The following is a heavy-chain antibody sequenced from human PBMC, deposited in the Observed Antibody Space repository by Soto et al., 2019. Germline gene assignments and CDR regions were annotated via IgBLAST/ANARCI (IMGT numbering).Heavy chain of an antibody. CDR2: IYTSGST. V-gene: IGHV4-4*07. CDR1: GGSISSYY. CDR3: AREDWNYRGGWFDP. D-gene: IGHD1-7*01. J-gene: IGHJ5*02. Sequence: PSETLSLTCTVSGGSISSYYWSWIRQPAGKGLEWIGRIYTSGSTNYNPSLKSRVTMSVDTSKNQFSLKLSSVTAADTVVYYCAREDWNYRGGWFDPCGQGTLVTVSS.